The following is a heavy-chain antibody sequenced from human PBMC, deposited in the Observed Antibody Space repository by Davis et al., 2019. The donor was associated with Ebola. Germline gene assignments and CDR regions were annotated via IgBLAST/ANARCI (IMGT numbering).Heavy chain of an antibody. Sequence: MPSETLSLTCAVYGGSFSGYHWGWIRQPPGKGLEWIGEINVSGGTSYNPSLKSRATISVDTSKNQISLNLRSVTAADTALYYCAYGDFAIDYFDNWGQGILVTVSS. CDR1: GGSFSGYH. V-gene: IGHV4-34*01. D-gene: IGHD4-17*01. CDR2: INVSGGT. J-gene: IGHJ4*02. CDR3: AYGDFAIDYFDN.